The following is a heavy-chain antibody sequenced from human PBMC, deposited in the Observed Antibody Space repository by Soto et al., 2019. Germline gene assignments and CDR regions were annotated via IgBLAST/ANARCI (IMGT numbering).Heavy chain of an antibody. V-gene: IGHV5-51*01. CDR3: AVSTSCCLAIYGMDV. CDR2: IYPGDSDT. CDR1: GYSFTSYW. Sequence: EVQLVQSGAEVKKPGESLKISCKGSGYSFTSYWIGWVRQMPGKGLEWMGIIYPGDSDTRYSPSFQGQVTISADKSISTAYLQWSSLKASDTAMYYCAVSTSCCLAIYGMDVWGQGTTVTVSS. J-gene: IGHJ6*02. D-gene: IGHD2-2*01.